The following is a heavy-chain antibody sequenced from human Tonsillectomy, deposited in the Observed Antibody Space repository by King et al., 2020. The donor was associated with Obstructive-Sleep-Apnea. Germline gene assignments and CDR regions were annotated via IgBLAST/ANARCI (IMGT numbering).Heavy chain of an antibody. Sequence: QLVESGGGLVQPGGSLRLSCAASGFTFSSYAMSWVRQAPGKGLEGVSAISGSVGSTYYADSVKGRFTISRDNSKNTLYLQMNSLRAEDTAVYYCAKDRDKDFDWLFDYWGQGTLVTVSS. CDR1: GFTFSSYA. V-gene: IGHV3-23*04. J-gene: IGHJ4*02. D-gene: IGHD3-9*01. CDR2: ISGSVGST. CDR3: AKDRDKDFDWLFDY.